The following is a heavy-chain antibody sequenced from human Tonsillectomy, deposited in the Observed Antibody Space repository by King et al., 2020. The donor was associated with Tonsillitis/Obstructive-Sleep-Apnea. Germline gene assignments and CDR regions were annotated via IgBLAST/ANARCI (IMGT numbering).Heavy chain of an antibody. CDR2: ISHSGST. V-gene: IGHV4-34*01. J-gene: IGHJ4*02. Sequence: VQLQQWGAGLLKPSETLSLTCAVYGGSFSGYFWSWIRQPPGRGLEWIGEISHSGSTNYNPSLKSRFTISVHTSRNQFSLKLSSVTAADTAVYYCARGSEIVVVPAAPYYFDYWGQGTLVTVSS. CDR3: ARGSEIVVVPAAPYYFDY. D-gene: IGHD2-2*01. CDR1: GGSFSGYF.